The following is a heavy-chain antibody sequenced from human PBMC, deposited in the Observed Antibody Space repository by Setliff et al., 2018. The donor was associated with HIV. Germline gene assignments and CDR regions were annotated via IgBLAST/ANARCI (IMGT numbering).Heavy chain of an antibody. Sequence: SETLSLTCTVSGDSINSGTYYWSWIRQPAGKGLEWIGRLHLSGDTDYNPSLKSRVTMSIDTSKNQFSLKLSSVTAADTAVYYCARDNSYYYGSGSHYWYGMDVWGQGTTVTVSS. J-gene: IGHJ6*01. D-gene: IGHD3-10*01. CDR2: LHLSGDT. V-gene: IGHV4-61*02. CDR3: ARDNSYYYGSGSHYWYGMDV. CDR1: GDSINSGTYY.